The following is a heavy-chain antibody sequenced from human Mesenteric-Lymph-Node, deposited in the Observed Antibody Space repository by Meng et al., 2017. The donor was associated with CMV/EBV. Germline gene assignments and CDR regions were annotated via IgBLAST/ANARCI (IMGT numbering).Heavy chain of an antibody. CDR2: ISSSGSTI. CDR1: GFTFSDYY. CDR3: ARATGYCTSTSCLGIDY. J-gene: IGHJ4*02. Sequence: GGSLRLSCAASGFTFSDYYMSWIRQAPGKGLEWISYISSSGSTIYYADSVKGRFTISRDNAKNSLYLQMNSLRAEDTAVYYCARATGYCTSTSCLGIDYWGQGTLVTVS. D-gene: IGHD2-2*01. V-gene: IGHV3-11*04.